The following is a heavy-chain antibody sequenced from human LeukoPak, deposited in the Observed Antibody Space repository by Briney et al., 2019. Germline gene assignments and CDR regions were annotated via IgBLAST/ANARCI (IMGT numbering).Heavy chain of an antibody. J-gene: IGHJ5*02. CDR1: GFIFSNYA. V-gene: IGHV3-23*01. CDR3: AKGAASALVDWFDP. D-gene: IGHD6-25*01. CDR2: VTGSGGGT. Sequence: GGSLRLSCAASGFIFSNYAMKWVRKAQRKGLDLVSSVTGSGGGTFYADAVKGRFTISRDNSQNTLYLQMNSLGAEDTAVYYCAKGAASALVDWFDPWGQGTLVTVSS.